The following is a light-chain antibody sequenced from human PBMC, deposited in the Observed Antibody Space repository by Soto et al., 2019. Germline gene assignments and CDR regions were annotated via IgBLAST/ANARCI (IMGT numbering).Light chain of an antibody. V-gene: IGKV1-39*01. CDR3: QQSYSTLT. CDR2: VAS. CDR1: QPIGNF. Sequence: DIQLTQSPSSLSASVGDRVTITCRASQPIGNFLNWYQQTPGKAPKLLVYVASILPSGVPSRFSGSGSGTDFPLTISSLQPEDFATYYCQQSYSTLTFGPGTTVDIK. J-gene: IGKJ3*01.